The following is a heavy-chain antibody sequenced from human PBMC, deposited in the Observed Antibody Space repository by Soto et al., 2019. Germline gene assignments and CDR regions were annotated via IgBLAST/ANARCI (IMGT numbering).Heavy chain of an antibody. CDR2: TCRYGREL. J-gene: IGHJ4*02. CDR3: VRGTTAWRGMDY. D-gene: IGHD2-2*01. V-gene: IGHV3-11*04. CDR1: GFTFSDYY. Sequence: AGGSLRLSCAASGFTFSDYYMSWIRQAPGTGLVWVSRTCRYGRELYYADSVKGRFTISRDDAKNTLYLQMDSLRVEDTGIYYCVRGTTAWRGMDYWGQGALVTVSS.